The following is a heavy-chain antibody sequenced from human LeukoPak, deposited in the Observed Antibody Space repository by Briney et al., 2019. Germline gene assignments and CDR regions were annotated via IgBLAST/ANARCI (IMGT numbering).Heavy chain of an antibody. CDR1: AFTFSSYA. V-gene: IGHV3-23*01. CDR2: ISGSGGSGGST. Sequence: GGSLRLSCAASAFTFSSYAMSWVRQAPGKGLEWASSISGSGGSGGSTFYADSVKGRFTISRDNSKNTLYLQMNSLRAEDTAVYYSAKFLPTHIVVANYYFDYWGQGTLVTVSS. J-gene: IGHJ4*02. CDR3: AKFLPTHIVVANYYFDY. D-gene: IGHD2-21*01.